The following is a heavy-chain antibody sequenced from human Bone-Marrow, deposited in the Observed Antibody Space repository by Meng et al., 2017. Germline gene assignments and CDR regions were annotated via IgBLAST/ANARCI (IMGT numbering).Heavy chain of an antibody. CDR1: GFPSRNYE. D-gene: IGHD3-9*01. V-gene: IGHV3-48*03. CDR2: ISSSSNTI. CDR3: ARDRYYDVLTGYFNHYGMDV. J-gene: IGHJ6*02. Sequence: GGLLRSSCEAPGFPSRNYEMNGVRQAPGKGLEWVSLISSSSNTIYYANSVKGRFTISRDNAKNSLYLQMNSLRAEDTATYYCARDRYYDVLTGYFNHYGMDVWGQGGTVTVSS.